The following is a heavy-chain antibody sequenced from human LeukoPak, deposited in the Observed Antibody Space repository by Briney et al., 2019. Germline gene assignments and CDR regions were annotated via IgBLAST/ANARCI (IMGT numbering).Heavy chain of an antibody. D-gene: IGHD3-10*01. CDR3: ASVPRGVIDY. J-gene: IGHJ4*02. Sequence: PSETLSLTCTVSGGSISSSSYYWGWIRQPPGKGLEWIGSIYYSGSTYYNPSLKSRVTISVDTSKNQFSLKLSSVTAADTAVYYCASVPRGVIDYWGQGTLVTVSS. CDR2: IYYSGST. V-gene: IGHV4-39*01. CDR1: GGSISSSSYY.